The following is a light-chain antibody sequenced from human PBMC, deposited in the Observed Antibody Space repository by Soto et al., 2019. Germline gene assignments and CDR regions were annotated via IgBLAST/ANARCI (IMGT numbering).Light chain of an antibody. CDR2: GAS. Sequence: EIVLTQSPGTLSLSPGERATLSCRASQSVSSTYLAWYQQKPGQAPRLLIYGASSRATGIADRFSGSGSGTDFTLTISRLEPEDFAVYYCQQYGRSLPTFGRGTKVEIK. CDR1: QSVSSTY. J-gene: IGKJ1*01. V-gene: IGKV3-20*01. CDR3: QQYGRSLPT.